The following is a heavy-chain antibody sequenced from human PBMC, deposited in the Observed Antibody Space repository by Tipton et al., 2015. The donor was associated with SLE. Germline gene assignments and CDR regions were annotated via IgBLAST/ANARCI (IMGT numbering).Heavy chain of an antibody. CDR2: IYSGGST. CDR3: ARDGGGLGAFDI. CDR1: GASINSNF. V-gene: IGHV4-4*08. J-gene: IGHJ3*02. Sequence: TLSLTCTVSGASINSNFWSWIRQSPGKGLEWIGYIYSGGSTKYNPYFESRVTMSIDTSKNQFSLKVTSVTAADTAVYYCARDGGGLGAFDIWGQGTMVTVSS. D-gene: IGHD3-16*01.